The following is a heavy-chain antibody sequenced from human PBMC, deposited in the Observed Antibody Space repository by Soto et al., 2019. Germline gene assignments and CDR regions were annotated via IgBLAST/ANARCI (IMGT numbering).Heavy chain of an antibody. Sequence: SETLSLTCAVSGGSISSSNWWSWVRQPPGKGLEWIGEIYHSGSTNYNPSLKSRVTISVDKSKNQFSLKLSSVTAADTAVYYCARARLYYYGSGRFDYWGQGTLVTVSS. CDR3: ARARLYYYGSGRFDY. CDR1: GGSISSSNW. D-gene: IGHD3-10*01. J-gene: IGHJ4*02. CDR2: IYHSGST. V-gene: IGHV4-4*02.